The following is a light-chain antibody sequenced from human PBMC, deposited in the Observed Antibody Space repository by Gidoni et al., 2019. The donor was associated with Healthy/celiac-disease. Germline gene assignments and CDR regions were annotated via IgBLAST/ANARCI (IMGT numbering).Light chain of an antibody. CDR2: EVS. J-gene: IGLJ2*01. CDR3: CSYAGSSTLV. Sequence: QSALTQPASVSGSPGQSITISCTGTSSDVWSYNLVSWYQQHPGKAPKLMIYEVSKRPSGVSNRFSGSKSGNTASLTISGLQAEDEAYYYCCSYAGSSTLVFGGGTKLTVL. CDR1: SSDVWSYNL. V-gene: IGLV2-23*02.